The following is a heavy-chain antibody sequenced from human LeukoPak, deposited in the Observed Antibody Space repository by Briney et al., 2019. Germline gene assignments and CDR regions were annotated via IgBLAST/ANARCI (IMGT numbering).Heavy chain of an antibody. Sequence: GASVKVSCKTSGYTFTNYYINWVRQAPGQGPEWMGWINPKSGGANYAQKFQGRVTMTRDTSISTAYMELSRLRSDDTAMYYRASGRDLRWFGDQLGDYFDYWGQGTLVTVSS. V-gene: IGHV1-2*02. CDR2: INPKSGGA. CDR3: ASGRDLRWFGDQLGDYFDY. CDR1: GYTFTNYY. D-gene: IGHD3-10*01. J-gene: IGHJ4*02.